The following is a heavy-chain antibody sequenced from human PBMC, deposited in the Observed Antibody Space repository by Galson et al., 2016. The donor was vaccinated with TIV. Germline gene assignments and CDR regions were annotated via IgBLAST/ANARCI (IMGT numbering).Heavy chain of an antibody. J-gene: IGHJ4*02. D-gene: IGHD3-22*01. Sequence: PALVTPTQTLTLTCTFSGFSLDSDGMCVNWIRQPPGKALEWLEHMDWDDEESYTSSLTTRSTISKDTSKNQVVLTMTNMDPVDTATYYCSRICGYYDSSGNYIASGFDYWGQGTPVTVAS. CDR3: SRICGYYDSSGNYIASGFDY. CDR1: GFSLDSDGMC. CDR2: MDWDDEE. V-gene: IGHV2-70*01.